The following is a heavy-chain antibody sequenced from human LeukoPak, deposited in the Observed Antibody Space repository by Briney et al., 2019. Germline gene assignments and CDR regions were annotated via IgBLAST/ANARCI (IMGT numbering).Heavy chain of an antibody. CDR2: ISGSGGST. CDR3: AKFSKVAGLYFDY. V-gene: IGHV3-23*01. Sequence: GGSLRLSCAASGFTFSSYAMSWVRQAPGKGLEWVSAISGSGGSTYYADSVKGRFTISRDKSKNTLYLQMNRLRAEDTAVYYCAKFSKVAGLYFDYWGQGTLVTVSS. CDR1: GFTFSSYA. J-gene: IGHJ4*02. D-gene: IGHD6-19*01.